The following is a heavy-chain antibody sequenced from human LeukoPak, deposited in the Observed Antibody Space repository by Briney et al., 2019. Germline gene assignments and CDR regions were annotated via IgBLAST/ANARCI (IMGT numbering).Heavy chain of an antibody. Sequence: PGGSLRPSCAASEFTFSTYSMIWVRQAPGKGLEWISYISSGSSRTYYADSVKGRFTISRDNAKNTLYLQMNSLRVEDTAVYYCARDGRADYWGQGTLVTVSS. J-gene: IGHJ4*02. CDR2: ISSGSSRT. CDR3: ARDGRADY. CDR1: EFTFSTYS. V-gene: IGHV3-48*01. D-gene: IGHD3/OR15-3a*01.